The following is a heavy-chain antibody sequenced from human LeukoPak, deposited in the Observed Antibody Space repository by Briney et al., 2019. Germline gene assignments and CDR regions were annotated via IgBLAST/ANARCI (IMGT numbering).Heavy chain of an antibody. CDR1: GYTFTGYY. D-gene: IGHD1-1*01. J-gene: IGHJ4*02. CDR3: ARGITTGAPY. V-gene: IGHV1-2*02. Sequence: ASVKVSCKASGYTFTGYYMQWVRQAPGQGLEWMGWINPNSAGTNYAHNFQGRVTMTRDTSTNTAYMDLSSLRSDDTAVYSCARGITTGAPYWGQGTLVTVSS. CDR2: INPNSAGT.